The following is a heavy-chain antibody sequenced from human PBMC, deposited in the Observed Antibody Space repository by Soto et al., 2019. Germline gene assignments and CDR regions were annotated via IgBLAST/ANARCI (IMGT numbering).Heavy chain of an antibody. CDR3: ARLKRLYYYYGMDV. CDR1: GGSFSGYY. J-gene: IGHJ6*02. Sequence: KTSETLSLTCAVYGGSFSGYYWSWIRQPPGKGLEWIGEINHSGSTNYNPSLKSRVTISVDTSKNQFSLKLSSVTAADTAVYYCARLKRLYYYYGMDVWGQGTTVTVSS. V-gene: IGHV4-34*01. CDR2: INHSGST.